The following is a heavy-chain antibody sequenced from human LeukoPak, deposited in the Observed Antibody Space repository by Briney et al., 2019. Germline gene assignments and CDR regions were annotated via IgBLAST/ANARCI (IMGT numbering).Heavy chain of an antibody. D-gene: IGHD5-24*01. V-gene: IGHV3-74*01. CDR1: GFTFSSYV. Sequence: GSLRLSCETAGFTFSSYVMHWVRRTPGKGLVWVSRISHDGIISYADSVKGRFTISRDNAKNTLILQMNSLRVEDTAVYYCARDWVYKIDYWGRGTLVTVSS. CDR3: ARDWVYKIDY. J-gene: IGHJ4*02. CDR2: ISHDGII.